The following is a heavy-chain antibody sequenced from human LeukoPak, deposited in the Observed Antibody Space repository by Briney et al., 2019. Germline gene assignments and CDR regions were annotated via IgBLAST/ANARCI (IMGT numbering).Heavy chain of an antibody. CDR1: GGSFSGYY. V-gene: IGHV4-34*01. CDR2: INHSGST. J-gene: IGHJ4*02. D-gene: IGHD6-13*01. CDR3: ARTRGGTRYSSSPPCDY. Sequence: KPSETLSLTCAVYGGSFSGYYWSWIRQPPGKGLEWIGEINHSGSTNYNPSLKSRVTILVDTSKNQFSLKLSSVTAADMAVYYCARTRGGTRYSSSPPCDYWGQGTLVTVSS.